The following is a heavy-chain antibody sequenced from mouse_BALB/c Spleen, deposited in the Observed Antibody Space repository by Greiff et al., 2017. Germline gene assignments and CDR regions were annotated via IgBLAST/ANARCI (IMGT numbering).Heavy chain of an antibody. CDR1: GFTFSSYA. CDR2: ISSGGST. CDR3: ARGGNYFDY. V-gene: IGHV5-6-5*01. Sequence: DVQLVESGGGLVKPGGSLKLSCAASGFTFSSYAMSWVRQTPEKRLEWVASISSGGSTYYPDSVKGRFTISRDNARNILYLQTSSLRSEDTAMYYCARGGNYFDYWGQGTTLTVSS. J-gene: IGHJ2*01.